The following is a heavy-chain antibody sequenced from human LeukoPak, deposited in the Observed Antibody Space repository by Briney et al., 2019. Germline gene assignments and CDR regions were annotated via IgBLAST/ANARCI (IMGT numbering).Heavy chain of an antibody. CDR3: TRDLAAVPGPRMDV. V-gene: IGHV3-7*03. Sequence: GGSLRLSCAASGFSFSSYYMSWVRQAPGKGLEWVALINPDGSQRYYVDSVKGRFTISRDNAKNSLYLQMDSLRDDDTAMYFCTRDLAAVPGPRMDVWGQGTTVTVSS. D-gene: IGHD6-19*01. CDR1: GFSFSSYY. J-gene: IGHJ6*02. CDR2: INPDGSQR.